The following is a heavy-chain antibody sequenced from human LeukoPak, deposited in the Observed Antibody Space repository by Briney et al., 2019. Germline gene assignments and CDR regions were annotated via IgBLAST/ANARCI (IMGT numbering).Heavy chain of an antibody. CDR3: AKGVSSSWSNDAFDM. V-gene: IGHV3-30*18. Sequence: GGSLRLSCVASGFTFCRHDMNWVRQAPGKGLEWVAVISYDGSNKYYADSVKGRFTISRDNSKNTLYLQMKSLRTDDRAVYYRAKGVSSSWSNDAFDMGDQGTMVTVSS. CDR1: GFTFCRHD. J-gene: IGHJ3*02. CDR2: ISYDGSNK. D-gene: IGHD6-13*01.